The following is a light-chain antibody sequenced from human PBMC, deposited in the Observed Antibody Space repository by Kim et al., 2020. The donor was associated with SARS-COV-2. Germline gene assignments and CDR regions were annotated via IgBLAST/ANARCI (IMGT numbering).Light chain of an antibody. J-gene: IGKJ4*01. Sequence: ASVGDRVTITRRASQNIDAWLAWYQQKPGKAPKLLIYTASTLESGVPSRFSGSGSGTEFTLTISSLQPDDFATYYCQQYKTYPVTFGGGTKVDIK. V-gene: IGKV1-5*03. CDR3: QQYKTYPVT. CDR2: TAS. CDR1: QNIDAW.